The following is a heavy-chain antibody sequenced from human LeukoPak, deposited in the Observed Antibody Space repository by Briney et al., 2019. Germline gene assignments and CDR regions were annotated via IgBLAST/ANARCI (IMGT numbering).Heavy chain of an antibody. CDR1: GYTFTSYD. CDR3: VRGLRDFWSGYYFDY. J-gene: IGHJ4*02. CDR2: MNPNSGNT. D-gene: IGHD3-3*01. Sequence: ASVKVSCKASGYTFTSYDINWVRQATGQGLEWMGWMNPNSGNTGCAQKFQGRVTMTRNTSISTAYMELSSLRSEDTAVYYCVRGLRDFWSGYYFDYWGQGTLVTVSS. V-gene: IGHV1-8*01.